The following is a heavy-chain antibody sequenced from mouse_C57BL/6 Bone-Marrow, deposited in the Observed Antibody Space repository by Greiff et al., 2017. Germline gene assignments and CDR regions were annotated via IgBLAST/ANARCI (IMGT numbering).Heavy chain of an antibody. CDR1: GFTFSDAW. J-gene: IGHJ3*01. CDR2: IRNKANNHAT. CDR3: TGGGYYEAWFAY. Sequence: DVQLVESGGGLVQPGGSMKLSCAASGFTFSDAWMDWVRQSPEKGLEWVAEIRNKANNHATYYAESVKGRFTISRDDSKSSVYLQMNSLRAEDTGIYYCTGGGYYEAWFAYWGQGTLVTVSA. V-gene: IGHV6-6*01. D-gene: IGHD2-3*01.